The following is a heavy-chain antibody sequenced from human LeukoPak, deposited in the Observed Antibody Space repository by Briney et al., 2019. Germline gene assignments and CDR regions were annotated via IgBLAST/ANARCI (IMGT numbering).Heavy chain of an antibody. CDR1: GFSFSNYA. CDR3: AKGAGIAAAGIVF. V-gene: IGHV3-23*01. D-gene: IGHD6-13*01. Sequence: PGGSLRLSCAASGFSFSNYAMSWVRQAPGKGLEWVSAISGSGGSTYYADSVKGRFTISRDNSNNTLSLQMNSLRAEDTAVYYCAKGAGIAAAGIVFWGQGTLVTVSS. CDR2: ISGSGGST. J-gene: IGHJ4*02.